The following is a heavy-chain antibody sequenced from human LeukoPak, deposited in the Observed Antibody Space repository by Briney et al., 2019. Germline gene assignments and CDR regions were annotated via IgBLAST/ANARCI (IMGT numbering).Heavy chain of an antibody. CDR3: AKGPYYYDSSGYLN. Sequence: PGGSLRLSCAASGFTFSSYAMSWVRQAPGKGLEWVSGISGSGGSTYYADSVKGRFTISRDNSKNTLYLQMNSLRAEDTAVYYCAKGPYYYDSSGYLNWGQGTLVTVSS. J-gene: IGHJ4*02. V-gene: IGHV3-23*01. CDR1: GFTFSSYA. CDR2: ISGSGGST. D-gene: IGHD3-22*01.